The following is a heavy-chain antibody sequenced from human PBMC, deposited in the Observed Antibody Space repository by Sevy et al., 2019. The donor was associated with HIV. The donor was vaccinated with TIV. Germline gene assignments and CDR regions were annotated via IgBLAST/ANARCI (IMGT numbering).Heavy chain of an antibody. CDR1: GINFSGYW. D-gene: IGHD5-12*01. V-gene: IGHV3-7*01. J-gene: IGHJ4*02. Sequence: GGSLRLSCAASGINFSGYWMSWVRQVPGKGLEWVANINEDGTKDYYVASVKGRSTISRDNAKNSLYLQMNSVRVEDTDVYYSARDSGGYDFWGQGTLVTVSS. CDR3: ARDSGGYDF. CDR2: INEDGTKD.